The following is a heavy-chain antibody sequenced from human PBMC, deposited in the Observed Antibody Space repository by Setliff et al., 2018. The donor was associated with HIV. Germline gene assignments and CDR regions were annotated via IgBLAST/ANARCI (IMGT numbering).Heavy chain of an antibody. CDR3: AREDRIAPATRNNYYFGMDV. CDR1: GFSFGDFA. J-gene: IGHJ6*02. V-gene: IGHV3-49*04. D-gene: IGHD6-13*01. Sequence: GGSLSLSCTASGFSFGDFALNWVRQAPGKGLEWIGVIRTKAHGGTTEYAASVKGRFTISRDDSKNSLYLQMNSLKTEDKAMYYCAREDRIAPATRNNYYFGMDVWGQGTTVTVSS. CDR2: IRTKAHGGTT.